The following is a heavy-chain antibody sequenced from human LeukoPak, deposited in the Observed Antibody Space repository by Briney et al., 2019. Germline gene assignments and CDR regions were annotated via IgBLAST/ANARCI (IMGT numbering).Heavy chain of an antibody. J-gene: IGHJ3*02. V-gene: IGHV1-18*01. Sequence: ASVKVSCKASGYTFTSYGISWVRQAPGQGLEWMGWISAYNGNTNYAQKLQGRVTMTTDTSTSTAYMELRSLRSDDTAVYYCARARSTMIVVGDAFDIWGQGTMVTVSS. CDR3: ARARSTMIVVGDAFDI. D-gene: IGHD3-22*01. CDR1: GYTFTSYG. CDR2: ISAYNGNT.